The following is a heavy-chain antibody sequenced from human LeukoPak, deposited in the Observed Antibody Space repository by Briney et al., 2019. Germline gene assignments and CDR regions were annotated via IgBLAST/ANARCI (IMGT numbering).Heavy chain of an antibody. J-gene: IGHJ5*02. D-gene: IGHD6-25*01. Sequence: PSETLCLTCTVSGGSISSGDYYWSWIRQPPGTGLEWIGYIYYSGSTYYNPSLKSRVTISVDTSKNQFSLKLSSVTAADTAVYYCARDHEGYSSVHNQNWFDPWGQGTLVTVSS. CDR1: GGSISSGDYY. CDR3: ARDHEGYSSVHNQNWFDP. CDR2: IYYSGST. V-gene: IGHV4-30-4*08.